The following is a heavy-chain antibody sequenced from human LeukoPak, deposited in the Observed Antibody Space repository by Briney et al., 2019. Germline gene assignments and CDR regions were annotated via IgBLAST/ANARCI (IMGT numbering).Heavy chain of an antibody. D-gene: IGHD6-6*01. CDR3: TTDRGIGVRPVFDS. CDR2: IKGKADGGTI. Sequence: GGSLRLSCATSGITFNNAWMSWVRQAPGKGLEWVGRIKGKADGGTIDYAAPVKGRFTILRDDSRVMLYLQLNSLKIEDTAVYYCTTDRGIGVRPVFDSWGQGTLVTVSS. CDR1: GITFNNAW. J-gene: IGHJ4*02. V-gene: IGHV3-15*01.